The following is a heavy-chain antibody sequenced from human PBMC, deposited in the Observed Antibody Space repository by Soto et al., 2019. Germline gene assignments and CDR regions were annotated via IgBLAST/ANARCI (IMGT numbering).Heavy chain of an antibody. J-gene: IGHJ4*02. Sequence: SETMSLTCAVYGGSFSGYYWSWIRQPPGKGLEWIGEINHSGSTNYNPSLKSRVTISVDTSKNQFSLKLRSVTAADTAVYYCARRWGSTFDYWGQGTQVTVSS. CDR2: INHSGST. CDR3: ARRWGSTFDY. V-gene: IGHV4-34*01. CDR1: GGSFSGYY. D-gene: IGHD3-16*01.